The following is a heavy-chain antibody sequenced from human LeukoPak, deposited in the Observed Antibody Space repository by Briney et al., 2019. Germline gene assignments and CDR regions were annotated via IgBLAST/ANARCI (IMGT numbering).Heavy chain of an antibody. V-gene: IGHV1-46*01. J-gene: IGHJ4*02. CDR3: ARGRGYNYYFDY. CDR2: INPSGGST. CDR1: GYTFTSYY. D-gene: IGHD5-24*01. Sequence: GASVKVSCKASGYTFTSYYMHWVRQAPGQGLEWKGIINPSGGSTSYAQKFQGRVTMTRDTSASTVYMELSSLRSQDTAVYYCARGRGYNYYFDYWGQGTLVTVSS.